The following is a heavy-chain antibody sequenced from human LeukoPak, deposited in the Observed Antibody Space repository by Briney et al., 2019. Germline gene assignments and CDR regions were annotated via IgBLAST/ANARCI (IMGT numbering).Heavy chain of an antibody. J-gene: IGHJ4*02. CDR2: ISSSSSTI. Sequence: GGSLRLSCAASGFTFSSYNMNWVRQAPGKGLEWVSYISSSSSTIYYADSVKGRFIISRDNAMNSLHLQMNSLRAEDTAVYYCARANTLVVPYFDYWGQGTLVTVSS. D-gene: IGHD2-21*01. CDR3: ARANTLVVPYFDY. CDR1: GFTFSSYN. V-gene: IGHV3-48*01.